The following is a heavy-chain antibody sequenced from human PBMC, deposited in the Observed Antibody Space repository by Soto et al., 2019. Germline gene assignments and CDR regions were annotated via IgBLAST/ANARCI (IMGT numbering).Heavy chain of an antibody. CDR3: ARPRFGAFDI. V-gene: IGHV5-10-1*01. Sequence: GESLKISCTGSGYSFTSYWLSWLRQMPGKGLAWMGRIDPSDSYTNYSPSFQGHVTISADKSISTAYLQWSSLKASDTAMYYCARPRFGAFDIWGQGTMVTVSS. CDR1: GYSFTSYW. D-gene: IGHD3-16*01. J-gene: IGHJ3*02. CDR2: IDPSDSYT.